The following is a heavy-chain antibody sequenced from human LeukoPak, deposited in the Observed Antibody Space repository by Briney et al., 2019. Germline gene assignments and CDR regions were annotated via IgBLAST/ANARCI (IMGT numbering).Heavy chain of an antibody. Sequence: PSETLSLTCTVSGGSMSNYYWNWIRQPPGKGLEWIGYIHSSGSTKYNPSVKSRVTISLDTSKNQFSLKLSSVTAADTAVYYCASSGNYYFTLDYWGQGTLVTVSS. CDR3: ASSGNYYFTLDY. V-gene: IGHV4-59*08. D-gene: IGHD3-10*01. J-gene: IGHJ4*02. CDR2: IHSSGST. CDR1: GGSMSNYY.